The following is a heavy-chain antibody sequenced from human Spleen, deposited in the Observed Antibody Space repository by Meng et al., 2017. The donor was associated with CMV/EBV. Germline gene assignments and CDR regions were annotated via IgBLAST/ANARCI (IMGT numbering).Heavy chain of an antibody. J-gene: IGHJ6*02. V-gene: IGHV6-1*01. CDR2: TYYKSKWFE. CDR1: GDSVSSNIAA. D-gene: IGHD3-10*01. Sequence: SETLSLTCAISGDSVSSNIAAWNWIRQSPSRGLEWLGRTYYKSKWFEDYAVSVKSRITIHPDTSTNQFSLKLHSVTPEDTAVYYCAREGITLVRGVVYSYYGMGVWGQGTTVTVSS. CDR3: AREGITLVRGVVYSYYGMGV.